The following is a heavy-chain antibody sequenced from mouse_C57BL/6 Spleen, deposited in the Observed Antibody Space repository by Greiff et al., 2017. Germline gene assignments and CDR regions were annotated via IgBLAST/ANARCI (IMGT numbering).Heavy chain of an antibody. CDR1: GYTFTSYW. J-gene: IGHJ1*03. CDR2: IHPNSGST. D-gene: IGHD5-2*01. V-gene: IGHV1-64*01. Sequence: QVQLQQPGAELVKPGASVKLSCKASGYTFTSYWMHWVKQRPGQGLEWIGMIHPNSGSTNYNEKFKSKDTLTVDKSSSTAYMQLSSLTSADSAVYCCSRGEYPDSYFDVWGTGTTVTVSS. CDR3: SRGEYPDSYFDV.